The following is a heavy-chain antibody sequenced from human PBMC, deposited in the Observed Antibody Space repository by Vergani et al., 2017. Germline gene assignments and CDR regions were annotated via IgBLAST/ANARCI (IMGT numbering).Heavy chain of an antibody. CDR1: GDSIISRSYY. V-gene: IGHV4-39*01. D-gene: IGHD3-16*01. CDR2: IYNSGNG. CDR3: ASGKYYSDSTAHFRGRYFDV. Sequence: QMQLQESGPGLVKASETLSLTCTVSGDSIISRSYYWGWIRQPPGKGLEWLGSIYNSGNGDSSSSLKSRVTISADTLKNQFSLRLTSVTAADTAVYYCASGKYYSDSTAHFRGRYFDVWGRGTLVTVPA. J-gene: IGHJ2*01.